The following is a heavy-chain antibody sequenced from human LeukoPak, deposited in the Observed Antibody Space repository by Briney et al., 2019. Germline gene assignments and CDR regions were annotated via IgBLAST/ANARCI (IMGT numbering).Heavy chain of an antibody. V-gene: IGHV3-23*01. Sequence: GGSLRLSCAASGLTFRTYAMSWVRQAPGKGLEWVSAISGSGGSTYYADSVKGRFTISRDNSKNTLYLQMNSLRAEDTAVYYCAKYPIGYGVHVGGAFDIWGQGTMVTVSS. CDR1: GLTFRTYA. CDR2: ISGSGGST. CDR3: AKYPIGYGVHVGGAFDI. J-gene: IGHJ3*02. D-gene: IGHD4-17*01.